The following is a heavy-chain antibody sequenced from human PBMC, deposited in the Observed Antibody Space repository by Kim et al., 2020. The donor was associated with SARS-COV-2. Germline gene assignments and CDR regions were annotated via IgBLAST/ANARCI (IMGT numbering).Heavy chain of an antibody. CDR3: ARGTSTDGDYDNY. V-gene: IGHV1-69*01. J-gene: IGHJ4*02. Sequence: YAQKVQGRVTITADESTSTAYMELSSLRSEDTAVYYCARGTSTDGDYDNYWGQGTLVTVSS. D-gene: IGHD4-17*01.